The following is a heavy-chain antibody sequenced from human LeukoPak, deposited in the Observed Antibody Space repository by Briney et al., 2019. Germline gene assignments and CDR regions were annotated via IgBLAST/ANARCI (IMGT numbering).Heavy chain of an antibody. CDR2: IYGGGST. CDR1: GSSVSRNY. CDR3: AKDAPEGTYSDY. Sequence: GGSLRLSCAASGSSVSRNYMTWVRQAPGEGLEWVSLIYGGGSTSYADSVKGRFTISRDNSKATLYLQMNSLRAEDTAVYYCAKDAPEGTYSDYSGQGTLVTVSS. V-gene: IGHV3-66*01. D-gene: IGHD1-1*01. J-gene: IGHJ4*02.